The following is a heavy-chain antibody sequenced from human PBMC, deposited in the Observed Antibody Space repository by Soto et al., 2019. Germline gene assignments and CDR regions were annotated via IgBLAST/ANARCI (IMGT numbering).Heavy chain of an antibody. CDR3: ARDMDSSGYYQRRLVD. CDR2: IIPIFGTA. Sequence: GASVKVSCKASGGTFSSYAISWVRQAPGQGLEWMGGIIPIFGTANYAQKFQGRVTITADESTSTAYMELSSLRSEDTAVYYCARDMDSSGYYQRRLVDWGQGTLVTVSS. V-gene: IGHV1-69*13. D-gene: IGHD3-22*01. CDR1: GGTFSSYA. J-gene: IGHJ4*02.